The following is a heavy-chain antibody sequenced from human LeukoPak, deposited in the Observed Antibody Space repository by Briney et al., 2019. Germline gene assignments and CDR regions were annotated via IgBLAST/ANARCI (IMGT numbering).Heavy chain of an antibody. Sequence: PGGSLRLSCAASGFTFSSYWMSWVRQAPGKGLEWVSVIYSGGSTYYADSVKGRFTISRDNSKNTLYLQMNSLRAEDTAVYYCARGSSDYGDYGVFDYWGQGTLVTVSS. CDR2: IYSGGST. V-gene: IGHV3-66*01. J-gene: IGHJ4*02. CDR3: ARGSSDYGDYGVFDY. D-gene: IGHD4-17*01. CDR1: GFTFSSYW.